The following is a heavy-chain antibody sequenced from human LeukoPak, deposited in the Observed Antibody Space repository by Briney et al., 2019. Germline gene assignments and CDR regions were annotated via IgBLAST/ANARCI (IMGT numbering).Heavy chain of an antibody. CDR2: IIPIFGTA. J-gene: IGHJ6*03. CDR3: ARASTTVDYYGSGSYNVYYYYYMDV. V-gene: IGHV1-69*06. D-gene: IGHD3-10*01. CDR1: GYTFTSYG. Sequence: ASVKVSCKASGYTFTSYGISWVRQAPGQGLEWMGGIIPIFGTANYAQKFQGRVTITADKSTSTAYMELSSLRSEDTAVYYCARASTTVDYYGSGSYNVYYYYYMDVWGKGTTVTISS.